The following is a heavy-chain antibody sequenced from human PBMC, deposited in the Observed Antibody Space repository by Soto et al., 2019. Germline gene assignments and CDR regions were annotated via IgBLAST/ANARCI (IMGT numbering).Heavy chain of an antibody. CDR3: ARGIVGRGEMAAVLSDY. CDR1: GYDFTNWG. J-gene: IGHJ4*02. Sequence: QFQLVQSGAEVKRPGASVKVSCKASGYDFTNWGLSWVRQAPGQGPEWMGWISGYNGNTNYAQKFQGRVTMTTDTFTTTGYMELWGLTSDDTAVYYCARGIVGRGEMAAVLSDYWGQGTLVTVSS. D-gene: IGHD3-3*02. V-gene: IGHV1-18*01. CDR2: ISGYNGNT.